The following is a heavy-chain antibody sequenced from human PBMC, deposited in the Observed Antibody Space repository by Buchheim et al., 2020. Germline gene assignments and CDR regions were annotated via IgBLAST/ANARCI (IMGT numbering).Heavy chain of an antibody. V-gene: IGHV3-30*18. J-gene: IGHJ4*02. CDR2: ISYDGSNK. CDR3: AKIGASGSDFDQ. CDR1: GCTFSSYG. D-gene: IGHD2-15*01. Sequence: QVQLVESGGGVVQPGRSLRLSCAASGCTFSSYGMHWVRQAPGKGLEWVAVISYDGSNKYYADSVKGRFTISRDNSKNTLYLQMNSLRAEDTAVYYCAKIGASGSDFDQWGQGTL.